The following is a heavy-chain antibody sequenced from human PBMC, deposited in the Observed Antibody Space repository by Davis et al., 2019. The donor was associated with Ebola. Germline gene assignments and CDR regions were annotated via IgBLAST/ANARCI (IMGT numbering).Heavy chain of an antibody. J-gene: IGHJ6*02. CDR1: GFTFSSYG. Sequence: PGGSLRLSCAASGFTFSSYGMHWVRQAPGKGLEWVAVISYDGSNKYYADSVKGRFTVSRDNSKNTMSLQMNSLRSEDTALYYCARSLSGRSGAMDLWGQGTTVIVSS. V-gene: IGHV3-30*03. CDR2: ISYDGSNK. D-gene: IGHD3-3*01. CDR3: ARSLSGRSGAMDL.